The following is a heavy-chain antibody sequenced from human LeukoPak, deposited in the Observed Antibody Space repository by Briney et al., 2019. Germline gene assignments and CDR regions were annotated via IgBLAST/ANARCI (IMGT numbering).Heavy chain of an antibody. J-gene: IGHJ4*02. Sequence: PSETLSLTCAVSGGSFSGYYWSWIRQPPGKGLEWIGEINHSGSTNYNPSLKSRVTISVDTSKNQFSLKLSSVTAADTAVYYCASTDYSYGMEFDYWGQGTLVTVSS. CDR1: GGSFSGYY. D-gene: IGHD5-18*01. CDR2: INHSGST. CDR3: ASTDYSYGMEFDY. V-gene: IGHV4-34*01.